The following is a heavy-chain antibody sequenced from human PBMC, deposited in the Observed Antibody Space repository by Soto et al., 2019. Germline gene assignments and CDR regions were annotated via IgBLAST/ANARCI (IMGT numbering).Heavy chain of an antibody. Sequence: SETLSLTCTVSGGSINSDGYYWSWIRQHPEKGLEWIGYINYRGTTYYNPSLESRLTISVDTSENQFSLQLNSVIAADTALYYCARESYSFGRAFDIWGHGTLVTVSS. CDR3: ARESYSFGRAFDI. V-gene: IGHV4-31*03. D-gene: IGHD5-18*01. CDR1: GGSINSDGYY. CDR2: INYRGTT. J-gene: IGHJ4*01.